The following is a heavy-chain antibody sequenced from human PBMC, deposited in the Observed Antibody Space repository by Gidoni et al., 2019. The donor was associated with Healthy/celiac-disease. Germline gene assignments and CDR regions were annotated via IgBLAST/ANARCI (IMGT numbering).Heavy chain of an antibody. V-gene: IGHV3-21*01. J-gene: IGHJ5*02. CDR2: ISSSSSYI. D-gene: IGHD1-7*01. Sequence: EVQLVESGGGLVKPGGSLRLSCAASGFTFSSYSMNWVRQAPGKGLEWVSSISSSSSYIYYADSVKGRFTISRDNAKNSLYLQMNSLRAEDTAVYYCARGRLELRWFDPWGQGTLVTVSS. CDR1: GFTFSSYS. CDR3: ARGRLELRWFDP.